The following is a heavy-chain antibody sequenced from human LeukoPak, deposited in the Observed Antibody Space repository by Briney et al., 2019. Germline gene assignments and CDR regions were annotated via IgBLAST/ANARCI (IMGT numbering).Heavy chain of an antibody. V-gene: IGHV4-34*01. Sequence: PSETLSLTCAVYGGSFSGYYWSWIRQPPGKGLEWIGEINHSGSTNYNPSLKSRVTISVDTSKNQFSLKLSSVTAADTAVYYCARHNYYYGSGSFPIKHYYYYYMDVWGKGTTVTISS. CDR2: INHSGST. D-gene: IGHD3-10*01. CDR1: GGSFSGYY. CDR3: ARHNYYYGSGSFPIKHYYYYYMDV. J-gene: IGHJ6*03.